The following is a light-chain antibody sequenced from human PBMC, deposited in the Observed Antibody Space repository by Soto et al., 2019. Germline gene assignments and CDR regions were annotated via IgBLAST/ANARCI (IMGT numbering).Light chain of an antibody. J-gene: IGKJ5*01. V-gene: IGKV3-20*01. Sequence: EIVLTQSPDTLSLSPGDSATLSCRASQSVINNYLAWYQQMPGRAPRLLIFGASNRATGVPDRFIGSGSGTDFTLSISRLDPEDFAGFYCQQYHDSITFGQGTRLEI. CDR3: QQYHDSIT. CDR1: QSVINNY. CDR2: GAS.